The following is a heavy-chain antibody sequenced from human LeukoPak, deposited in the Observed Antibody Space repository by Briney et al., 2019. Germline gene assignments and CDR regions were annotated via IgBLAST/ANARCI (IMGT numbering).Heavy chain of an antibody. CDR3: AREGYYGSGSPPSLYFDY. CDR2: MSYDRYNK. D-gene: IGHD3-10*01. Sequence: GGSLRLSCAASGFTFNSYGMHWVRQAPGKGLEWVAAMSYDRYNKYHADSVKGRFTISRDNSRSTLYLQMNSLRPEDTAIYYCAREGYYGSGSPPSLYFDYWGQGTLVTVSS. J-gene: IGHJ4*02. V-gene: IGHV3-30*03. CDR1: GFTFNSYG.